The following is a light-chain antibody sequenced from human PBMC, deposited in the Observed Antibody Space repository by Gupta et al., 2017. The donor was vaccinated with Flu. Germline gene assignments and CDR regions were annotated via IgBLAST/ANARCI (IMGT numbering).Light chain of an antibody. J-gene: IGKJ2*01. CDR1: QNMATY. CDR3: QQRDSPPFT. V-gene: IGKV1-39*01. Sequence: DIQMTQSPSSLSASVGDRVTITCRASQNMATYLNWYQQKPGKAPKLLIFAASSLQSGVPSRFSGSGSGTDFTLTVSRLQPEDFASYYCQQRDSPPFTFGQGTKVEIK. CDR2: AAS.